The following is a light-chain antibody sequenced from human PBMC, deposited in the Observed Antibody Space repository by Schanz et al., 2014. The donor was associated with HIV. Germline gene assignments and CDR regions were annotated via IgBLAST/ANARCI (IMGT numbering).Light chain of an antibody. CDR1: RSNMGAGYA. J-gene: IGLJ2*01. CDR3: AAWDDSLSGPL. V-gene: IGLV1-40*01. CDR2: DNT. Sequence: QSVLTQPPSVSGAPGQRVTISCTGRRSNMGAGYAVHWYQLLPGTAPKLLIFDNTNRPSGVPARFSGSKSGTSASLAISGLRSADEADYFCAAWDDSLSGPLFGGGTKLTVL.